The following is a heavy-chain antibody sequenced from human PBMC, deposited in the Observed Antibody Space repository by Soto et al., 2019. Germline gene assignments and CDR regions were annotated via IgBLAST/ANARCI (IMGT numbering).Heavy chain of an antibody. Sequence: PSETLSLTCTVSGGSISSGDYYWSWIRQPPGKGLEWIGYIYYSGSIYYNPSLKSRVTISVDTSKNQFSLKLSSVTAADTAVYYCASHMVRGVISYYYGMDVWGQGTTVTVSS. CDR1: GGSISSGDYY. CDR2: IYYSGSI. CDR3: ASHMVRGVISYYYGMDV. V-gene: IGHV4-30-4*01. J-gene: IGHJ6*02. D-gene: IGHD3-10*01.